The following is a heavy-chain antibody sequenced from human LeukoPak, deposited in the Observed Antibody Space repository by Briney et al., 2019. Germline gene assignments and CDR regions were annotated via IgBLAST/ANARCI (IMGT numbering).Heavy chain of an antibody. CDR3: AREYSSGWYLSYFDY. J-gene: IGHJ4*02. CDR1: GGSFSGYY. V-gene: IGHV4-34*01. D-gene: IGHD6-19*01. CDR2: INHSGST. Sequence: SETLSLTCAVYGGSFSGYYWSWIRQPPGKGLEWIGEINHSGSTNYNPSLKSRVTMSVDTSKNQFSLKLSSVTAADTAVYYCAREYSSGWYLSYFDYWGQGTLVTVSS.